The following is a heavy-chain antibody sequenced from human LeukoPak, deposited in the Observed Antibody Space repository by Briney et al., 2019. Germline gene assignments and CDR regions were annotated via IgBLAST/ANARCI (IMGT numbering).Heavy chain of an antibody. V-gene: IGHV1-69*01. CDR2: IIPIFGTA. CDR3: ARTNSPGQLRSMDV. Sequence: ASVKVSCKASGGTFSSYAISWVRQAPGRGLEWMGGIIPIFGTANYAQKFQGRVTITADESTSTAYMELSSLRSEDTAIYYCARTNSPGQLRSMDVWGKGTTVTVSS. J-gene: IGHJ6*03. CDR1: GGTFSSYA. D-gene: IGHD6-6*01.